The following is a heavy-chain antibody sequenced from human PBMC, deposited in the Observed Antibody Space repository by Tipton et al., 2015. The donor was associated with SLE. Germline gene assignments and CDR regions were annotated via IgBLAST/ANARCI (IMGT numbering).Heavy chain of an antibody. CDR3: ASYGAKSFDY. V-gene: IGHV4-34*01. J-gene: IGHJ4*02. CDR1: GGSFSAYY. CDR2: INHSGST. D-gene: IGHD4/OR15-4a*01. Sequence: TLSLTCAVYGGSFSAYYWSWIRQPPGKGLEWIGEINHSGSTNYNPSLKSRVTISVDTSKNQFSLKLSSVTAADTAVYYCASYGAKSFDYWGQGTLVTVSS.